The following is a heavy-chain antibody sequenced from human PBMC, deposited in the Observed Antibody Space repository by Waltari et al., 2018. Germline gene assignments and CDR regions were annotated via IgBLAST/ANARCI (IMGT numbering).Heavy chain of an antibody. CDR2: IYSGGRT. CDR3: ARANWAGATHHDAFDI. Sequence: EVQLVESGGGLIQPGGYLRLSCAASGFTVSSNYMSWVRQAPGKGLEWVSGIYSGGRTYYADSVNGRFTISRDNSKNTLYLQMNSLRSEDTAVYYCARANWAGATHHDAFDIWGQGTMVTVSS. J-gene: IGHJ3*02. D-gene: IGHD1-26*01. CDR1: GFTVSSNY. V-gene: IGHV3-53*01.